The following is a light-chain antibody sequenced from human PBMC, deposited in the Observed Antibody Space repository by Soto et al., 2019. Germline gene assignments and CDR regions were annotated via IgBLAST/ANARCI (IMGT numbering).Light chain of an antibody. CDR1: SSDVGSYNL. J-gene: IGLJ2*01. Sequence: QSALTQPASVSGSPGQSITISCTGTSSDVGSYNLVSWYQQHPGKAPKLMIYEGSKRPSGVSNRFSGSKSGNTASLTISGLQAEDEADYYCCSYAFSSTCDVVFGGGTKLTVL. CDR2: EGS. CDR3: CSYAFSSTCDVV. V-gene: IGLV2-23*01.